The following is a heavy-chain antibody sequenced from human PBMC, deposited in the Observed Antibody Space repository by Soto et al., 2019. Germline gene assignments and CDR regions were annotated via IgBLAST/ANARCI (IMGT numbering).Heavy chain of an antibody. CDR2: IYYSGST. Sequence: SETLSLTCTVSGGSISSGGYYWSWIRQHPGKGLEWIGYIYYSGSTYYNPSLKSRVTISVDTSKNQFSLKLTSVTPADTAVYYCARARLYCSGDSCWPSGFDPWGQGTLVSVSS. D-gene: IGHD2-15*01. J-gene: IGHJ5*02. CDR3: ARARLYCSGDSCWPSGFDP. CDR1: GGSISSGGYY. V-gene: IGHV4-31*03.